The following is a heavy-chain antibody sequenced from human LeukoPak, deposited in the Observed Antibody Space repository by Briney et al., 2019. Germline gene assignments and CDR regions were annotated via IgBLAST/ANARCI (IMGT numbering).Heavy chain of an antibody. J-gene: IGHJ3*02. Sequence: ASVKVSCKASGYTFTGYYILWVRQAPGQGLEWMGWINPNSGGTNYAPKFQGRVTMTRDTSISTAYMELSRLTFDDTTIYYCATTLHIVVVTWHAFDIWGQGTMVTVSS. CDR2: INPNSGGT. CDR1: GYTFTGYY. V-gene: IGHV1-2*02. CDR3: ATTLHIVVVTWHAFDI. D-gene: IGHD2-21*02.